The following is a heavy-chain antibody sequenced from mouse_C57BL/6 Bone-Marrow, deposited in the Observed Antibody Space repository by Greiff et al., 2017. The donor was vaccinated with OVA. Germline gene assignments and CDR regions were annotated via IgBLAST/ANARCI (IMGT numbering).Heavy chain of an antibody. CDR1: GFTFSSYA. Sequence: EVNVVESGEGLVKPGGSLKLSCAASGFTFSSYAMSWVRQTPEKRLEWVAYISSGGDYIYYADTVKGRFTISRDNARNTLYLQMSSLKSEDTAMYYCTRGEGYYAMDYWGQGTSVTVSS. CDR3: TRGEGYYAMDY. J-gene: IGHJ4*01. CDR2: ISSGGDYI. V-gene: IGHV5-9-1*02.